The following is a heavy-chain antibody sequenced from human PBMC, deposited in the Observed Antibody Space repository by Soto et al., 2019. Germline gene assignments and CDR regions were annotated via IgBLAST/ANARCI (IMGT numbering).Heavy chain of an antibody. CDR1: GGSFSGYY. CDR2: INHSGST. V-gene: IGHV4-34*01. D-gene: IGHD2-2*01. Sequence: PSETLSLTCAVYGGSFSGYYWSWIRQPPGKGLEWIGEINHSGSTNYNPSLKSRVTISVDTSKNQFSLKLSSVTAADTAVYYCARIGRNGYCSSTSCYRNNWFDPWAREPWSPSPQ. CDR3: ARIGRNGYCSSTSCYRNNWFDP. J-gene: IGHJ5*02.